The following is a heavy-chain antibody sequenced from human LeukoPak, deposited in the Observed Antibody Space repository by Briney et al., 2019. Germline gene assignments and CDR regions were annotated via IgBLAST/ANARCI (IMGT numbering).Heavy chain of an antibody. V-gene: IGHV3-23*01. CDR2: ISGSGGST. CDR3: ARARYFDWLLSFDY. CDR1: GFTFSSYG. D-gene: IGHD3-9*01. Sequence: PGGTLRLSCAASGFTFSSYGMSWVRQAPGKGLEWVSAISGSGGSTYYADSVKGRFTISRDNAKNSLYLQMNSLRAEDTAVYYCARARYFDWLLSFDYWGQGTLVTVSS. J-gene: IGHJ4*02.